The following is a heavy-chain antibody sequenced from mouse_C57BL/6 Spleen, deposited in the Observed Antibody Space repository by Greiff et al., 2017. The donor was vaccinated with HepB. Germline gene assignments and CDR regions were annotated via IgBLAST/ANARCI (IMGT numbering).Heavy chain of an antibody. CDR1: GYTFTDYY. Sequence: VQLQQSGPELVKPGASVKISCKASGYTFTDYYMNWVKQSHGKSLEWIGDINPNNGGTSYNQKFKGKATLTVDKSSSTAYMELRSLTSEDSAVYYCAGEDYGSSHYAMDYWGQGTSVTVSS. CDR3: AGEDYGSSHYAMDY. V-gene: IGHV1-26*01. CDR2: INPNNGGT. D-gene: IGHD1-1*01. J-gene: IGHJ4*01.